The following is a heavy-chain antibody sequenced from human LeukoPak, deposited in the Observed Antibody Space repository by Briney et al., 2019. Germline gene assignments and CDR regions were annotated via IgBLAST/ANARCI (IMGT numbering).Heavy chain of an antibody. V-gene: IGHV1-8*01. Sequence: ASVKVSCKASGYTFTSYDINWVRQATGQGLEWMGWMNPNSGNTGYAQKFQGRVTMTRNTSISTAYMELSSLRSEDTAVYYCAREGQYYDFWSGYFSGPREDYYFDYWGQGTLVTVSS. J-gene: IGHJ4*02. CDR2: MNPNSGNT. CDR3: AREGQYYDFWSGYFSGPREDYYFDY. D-gene: IGHD3-3*01. CDR1: GYTFTSYD.